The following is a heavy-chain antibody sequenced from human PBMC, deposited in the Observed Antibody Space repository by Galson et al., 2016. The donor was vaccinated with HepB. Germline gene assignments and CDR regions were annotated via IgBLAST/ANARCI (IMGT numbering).Heavy chain of an antibody. CDR1: GFPFDLHW. Sequence: SLRLSCAASGFPFDLHWMTWVRQVPGKGLEWVSSITGSGGDTYYVDSVKGRFSISRDNSKNTLYLQMNSLRAEDTAIYYCARDSGTPPPRRGPSSGYWGQGTLVTVSS. D-gene: IGHD1-26*01. J-gene: IGHJ4*02. V-gene: IGHV3-23*01. CDR3: ARDSGTPPPRRGPSSGY. CDR2: ITGSGGDT.